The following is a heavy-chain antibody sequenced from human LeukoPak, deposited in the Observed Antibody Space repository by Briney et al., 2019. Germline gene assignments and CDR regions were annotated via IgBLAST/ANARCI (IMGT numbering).Heavy chain of an antibody. CDR1: GGSISSYY. J-gene: IGHJ4*02. CDR2: IYYSGST. CDR3: ARGTYYYDGTHVGCYFDY. Sequence: SETLSLTCTVSGGSISSYYWSWIRQPPGKGLEWIGYIYYSGSTNYNPSLKSRVTISVDTSKNQFSLKLSSVTAADTAVYYCARGTYYYDGTHVGCYFDYWGQGTLVTVSS. D-gene: IGHD3-22*01. V-gene: IGHV4-59*12.